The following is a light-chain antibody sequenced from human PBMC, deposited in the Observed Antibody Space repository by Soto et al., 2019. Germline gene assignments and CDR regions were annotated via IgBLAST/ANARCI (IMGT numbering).Light chain of an antibody. CDR3: QQRSNWPPGT. CDR1: QSVSYY. J-gene: IGKJ3*01. Sequence: EIVLTQSPATLSLSPGERATLSCRASQSVSYYLAWYRHKPGQAPRLLIYAASNRATGIPARFSRSGSGTDFTLTTSSLEPEDFAVYYCQQRSNWPPGTFGPGTKVDIK. V-gene: IGKV3-11*01. CDR2: AAS.